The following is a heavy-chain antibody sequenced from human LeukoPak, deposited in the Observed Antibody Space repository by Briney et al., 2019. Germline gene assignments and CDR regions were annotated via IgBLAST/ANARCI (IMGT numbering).Heavy chain of an antibody. CDR3: AKDRTVGASYWYFDL. J-gene: IGHJ2*01. Sequence: GGSLRLSCAASGFTFSSYAMSWVRQAPGKGLEWVSGISGSGGSTNYADSVKGRFTISRDSSKNTLFLQMNTLGAEDTAIYYCAKDRTVGASYWYFDLWGRGTLVTVSS. D-gene: IGHD1-26*01. CDR1: GFTFSSYA. CDR2: ISGSGGST. V-gene: IGHV3-23*01.